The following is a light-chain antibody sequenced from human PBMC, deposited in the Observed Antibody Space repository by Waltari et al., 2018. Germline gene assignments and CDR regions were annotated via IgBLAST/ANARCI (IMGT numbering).Light chain of an antibody. V-gene: IGKV4-1*01. CDR1: QSVLYSSNNKNY. CDR3: QQYYSTPFT. J-gene: IGKJ4*01. CDR2: WAS. Sequence: DIVMTQSPDSLAVSLGERATINCKSSQSVLYSSNNKNYLAWYQQKPGQPPKLLIYWASTRESGVPDRFSGSGSGTDFTLTISSLQAEDVAVYDCQQYYSTPFTVGGGTKVEIK.